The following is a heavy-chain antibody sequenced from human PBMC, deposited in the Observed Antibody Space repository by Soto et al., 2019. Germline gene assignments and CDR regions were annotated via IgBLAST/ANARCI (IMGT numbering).Heavy chain of an antibody. Sequence: PAETLSLTCTVSGGSISSGGYYWSWIRQHPKKGLEWIGYIYYSGSTYYNPSLESRVTISVDTSKNQFSLKLSSVTAADTALYYCARVVVVDSYYYYGMDVWGQGTTVTVSS. CDR1: GGSISSGGYY. D-gene: IGHD2-21*01. V-gene: IGHV4-31*03. J-gene: IGHJ6*02. CDR3: ARVVVVDSYYYYGMDV. CDR2: IYYSGST.